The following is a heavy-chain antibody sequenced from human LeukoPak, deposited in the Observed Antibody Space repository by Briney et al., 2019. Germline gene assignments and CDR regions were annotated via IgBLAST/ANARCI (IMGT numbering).Heavy chain of an antibody. CDR3: ARMPFMVRGVIELDY. V-gene: IGHV1-69*13. J-gene: IGHJ4*02. D-gene: IGHD3-10*01. CDR1: GGTFSSYA. Sequence: AASVKVSCKASGGTFSSYAISWVRQAPGHRLEWMGGIIPIFGTANYAQKFQGRVTITADESTSTAYMELSSLRSEDTAVYYCARMPFMVRGVIELDYWGQGTLVTVSS. CDR2: IIPIFGTA.